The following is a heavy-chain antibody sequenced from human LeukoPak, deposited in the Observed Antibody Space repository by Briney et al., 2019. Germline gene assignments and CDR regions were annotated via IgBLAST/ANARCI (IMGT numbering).Heavy chain of an antibody. V-gene: IGHV3-21*01. Sequence: PGGSLRLSCAASGFTFSSYTMNWVRQAPGKGLEWVSSISSSISYIYYADSVKGRFTISRDNAKNSLYLQMNSLRAEDTAVYYCARDCSGGRCYGGYYYGMDVWGQGTTVTVSS. CDR2: ISSSISYI. CDR1: GFTFSSYT. CDR3: ARDCSGGRCYGGYYYGMDV. D-gene: IGHD2-15*01. J-gene: IGHJ6*02.